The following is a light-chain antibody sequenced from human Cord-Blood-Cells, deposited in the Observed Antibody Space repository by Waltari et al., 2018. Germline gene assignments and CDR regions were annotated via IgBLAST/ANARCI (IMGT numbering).Light chain of an antibody. CDR1: SSDVGGYHY. CDR3: SSYTSSSWV. J-gene: IGLJ3*02. V-gene: IGLV2-14*01. Sequence: QSALTQPASVSGSPGQSLTISCTGTSSDVGGYHYVSWYQQHPGKAPKLMIYDVSNRPSGVSNRFSGSKSGNTASLTISGLQAEDEADYYCSSYTSSSWVFGGGTNLTVL. CDR2: DVS.